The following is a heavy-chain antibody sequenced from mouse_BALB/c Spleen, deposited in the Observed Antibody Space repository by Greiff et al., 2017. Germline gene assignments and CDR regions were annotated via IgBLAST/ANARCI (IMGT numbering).Heavy chain of an antibody. Sequence: EVKLMESGGGLVQPGGSRKLSCAASGFTFSSFGMHWVRQAPEKGLEWVAYISSGSSTIYYADTVKGRFTISRDNPKNTLFLQMTSLRSEDTAMYYCARMRAYAMDYWGQGTSVTVSS. CDR1: GFTFSSFG. CDR2: ISSGSSTI. V-gene: IGHV5-17*02. D-gene: IGHD3-1*01. CDR3: ARMRAYAMDY. J-gene: IGHJ4*01.